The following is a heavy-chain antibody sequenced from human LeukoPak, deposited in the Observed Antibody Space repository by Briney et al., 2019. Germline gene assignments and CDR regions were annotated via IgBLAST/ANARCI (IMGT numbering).Heavy chain of an antibody. CDR2: INPNSGGT. CDR1: GYTFTGYY. J-gene: IGHJ5*02. Sequence: ASVKVSCKASGYTFTGYYMHWVRQAPGQGLEWMAWINPNSGGTNYAQKFQGRVTMTRDTSISTAYMELSRLRSDDTAVYYCARVSAVAGKGDWFDPWGQGTLVTVSS. D-gene: IGHD6-19*01. V-gene: IGHV1-2*02. CDR3: ARVSAVAGKGDWFDP.